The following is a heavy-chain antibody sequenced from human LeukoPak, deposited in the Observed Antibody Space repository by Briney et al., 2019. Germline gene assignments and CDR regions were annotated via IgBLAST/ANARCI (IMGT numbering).Heavy chain of an antibody. CDR2: INHSGST. CDR3: ASGYCSSTSCLSHYYYYYGMDV. D-gene: IGHD2-2*01. Sequence: SETLSLTCAVYGGFFSGYYWSWIRQPPGKGLEWIGEINHSGSTNYNPSLKSRVTISVDTSKNQFSLKLSSVTAADTAVYYCASGYCSSTSCLSHYYYYYGMDVWGKGTTVTVSS. V-gene: IGHV4-34*01. CDR1: GGFFSGYY. J-gene: IGHJ6*04.